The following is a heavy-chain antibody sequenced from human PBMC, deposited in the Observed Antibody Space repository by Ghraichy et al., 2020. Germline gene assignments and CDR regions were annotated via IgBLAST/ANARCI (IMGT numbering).Heavy chain of an antibody. V-gene: IGHV3-7*04. Sequence: GGSLRLSCAASGFTFSTYWMSWVRQAPGKGLEWVANINQDGGQRYYVDSVKGRFTISRDNSKKSLYLQMDTLRVEDTAVYYCARDLSAVAGPFDYWGLGTLLAVSP. J-gene: IGHJ4*02. D-gene: IGHD6-19*01. CDR1: GFTFSTYW. CDR3: ARDLSAVAGPFDY. CDR2: INQDGGQR.